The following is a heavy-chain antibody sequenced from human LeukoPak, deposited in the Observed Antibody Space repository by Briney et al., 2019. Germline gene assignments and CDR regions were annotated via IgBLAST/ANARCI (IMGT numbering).Heavy chain of an antibody. D-gene: IGHD3-22*01. Sequence: PSETLSLTCAVSGGSISSSNWWSWVRQPPGKGLEWIGEIYHSGSTNYNPSLKSRVTISVDKSKNQFSLKLSSVTAADTAVYYCARHLYYDSSGCRGFDPWGQGTLVTVSS. CDR1: GGSISSSNW. CDR2: IYHSGST. V-gene: IGHV4-4*02. J-gene: IGHJ5*02. CDR3: ARHLYYDSSGCRGFDP.